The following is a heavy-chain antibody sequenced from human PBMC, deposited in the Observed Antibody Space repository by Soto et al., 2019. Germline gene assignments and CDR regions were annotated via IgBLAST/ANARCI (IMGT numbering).Heavy chain of an antibody. CDR3: AKGTGTMYYYYYGMDV. V-gene: IGHV3-30*18. CDR1: GFTFSSYG. CDR2: ISYDGSNK. J-gene: IGHJ6*02. Sequence: HPGGSLRLSCAASGFTFSSYGMHWVRQAPGKGLEWVAGISYDGSNKYYADSVKGRFTISRDNSKNTLYLQMNSLRAEDTAVYYCAKGTGTMYYYYYGMDVWGQGTTVTVSS. D-gene: IGHD1-1*01.